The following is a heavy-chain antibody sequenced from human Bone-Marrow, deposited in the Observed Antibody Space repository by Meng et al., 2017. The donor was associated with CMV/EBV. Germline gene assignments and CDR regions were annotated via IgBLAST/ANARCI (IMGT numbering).Heavy chain of an antibody. D-gene: IGHD2-2*01. Sequence: ASLKISCKASGYTFTSYGISWVRQAPGQGLEWMGWISAYNGNTNYAQKLQGRVTMTTDTSTSTASKELSRLRSDDTAVYYCARDLLDCSSTSCQAAFDPWGHGTLVTVSS. CDR1: GYTFTSYG. CDR3: ARDLLDCSSTSCQAAFDP. V-gene: IGHV1-18*01. CDR2: ISAYNGNT. J-gene: IGHJ5*02.